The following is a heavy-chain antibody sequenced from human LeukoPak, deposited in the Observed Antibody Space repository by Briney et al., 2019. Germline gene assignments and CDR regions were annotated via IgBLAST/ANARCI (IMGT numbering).Heavy chain of an antibody. D-gene: IGHD3-10*01. J-gene: IGHJ4*02. CDR2: INPNSGGT. Sequence: VASVKVSCKASGYTFTGYYMHWVRQAPGQGLEWMGWINPNSGGTNYAQKFQGRVTMTRDTSISTAYMELSRLRSDDTAVYYCAREVVRGYYYGSGSPRSRRLDFDYWGQGTLVTVSS. V-gene: IGHV1-2*02. CDR1: GYTFTGYY. CDR3: AREVVRGYYYGSGSPRSRRLDFDY.